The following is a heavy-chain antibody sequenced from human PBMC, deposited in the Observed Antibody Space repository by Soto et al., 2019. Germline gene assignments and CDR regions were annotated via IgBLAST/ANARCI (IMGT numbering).Heavy chain of an antibody. CDR2: ISAYNGNT. CDR1: GYTFSSYG. Sequence: QVQLVQSGAEVKKPGASVKVSCKASGYTFSSYGISWVRQAPGQGLEWVGWISAYNGNTNYAQKIQGRVTRTTDTSPSTAYMELRSLRSDDTAVYYGARGRGWTVTMGEDYWGQGTLVTVSS. J-gene: IGHJ4*02. D-gene: IGHD4-17*01. V-gene: IGHV1-18*01. CDR3: ARGRGWTVTMGEDY.